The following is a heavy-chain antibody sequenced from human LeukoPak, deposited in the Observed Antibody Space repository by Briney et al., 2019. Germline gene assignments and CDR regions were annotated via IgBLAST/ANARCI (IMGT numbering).Heavy chain of an antibody. CDR1: GFTFSGYP. CDR2: ISYDGSNK. J-gene: IGHJ4*02. CDR3: AKDPRGVSR. D-gene: IGHD3-10*01. V-gene: IGHV3-30-3*02. Sequence: GKSLRLSCAASGFTFSGYPIHWVRQAPGKGLEWVAVISYDGSNKYYADSVKGRFTISRDNSKNTLYLQMNSLRAEDTAVYYCAKDPRGVSRWGQGTLVTVSS.